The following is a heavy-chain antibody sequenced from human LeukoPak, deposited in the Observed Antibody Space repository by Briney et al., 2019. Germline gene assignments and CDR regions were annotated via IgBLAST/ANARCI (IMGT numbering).Heavy chain of an antibody. Sequence: ASVKVSCKASGYTFTDYYMHWVRQAPGQGLEWVGWINPNSGGTNYAQKLQGRVTMTTDTSTTTAYMELRSLRSDDTAIYYRARDATRSVIVGAEDGFDYWGQGTLVTVSS. CDR2: INPNSGGT. CDR1: GYTFTDYY. CDR3: ARDATRSVIVGAEDGFDY. V-gene: IGHV1-2*02. D-gene: IGHD1-26*01. J-gene: IGHJ4*02.